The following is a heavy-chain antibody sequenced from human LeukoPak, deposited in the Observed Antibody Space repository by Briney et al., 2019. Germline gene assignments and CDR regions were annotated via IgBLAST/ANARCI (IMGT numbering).Heavy chain of an antibody. V-gene: IGHV4-59*12. J-gene: IGHJ4*02. Sequence: SETLSLTCTVSGGSISSYYWSLIRQPPGKGLEWIGYIYYSGSTNYNPSLKSRVTISVDTSKNQFSLKLSSVTAADTAVYYCARKPAFSSTRRPFDYWGQGTLVTVSS. CDR3: ARKPAFSSTRRPFDY. CDR1: GGSISSYY. D-gene: IGHD6-13*01. CDR2: IYYSGST.